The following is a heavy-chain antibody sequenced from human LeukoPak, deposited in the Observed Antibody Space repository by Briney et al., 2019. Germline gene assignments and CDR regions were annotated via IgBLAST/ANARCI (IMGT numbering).Heavy chain of an antibody. Sequence: GGSLRLSCAASGFTFSSYGMSWVRQAPGKGLEWVSAISGSGGSTYYADSVKGRFTISRDNSKNTLYLQMNSLRAEDTAVYYCAKVRTVTTFSGLDYWGQGTLVTVSS. CDR3: AKVRTVTTFSGLDY. CDR1: GFTFSSYG. J-gene: IGHJ4*02. D-gene: IGHD4-17*01. CDR2: ISGSGGST. V-gene: IGHV3-23*01.